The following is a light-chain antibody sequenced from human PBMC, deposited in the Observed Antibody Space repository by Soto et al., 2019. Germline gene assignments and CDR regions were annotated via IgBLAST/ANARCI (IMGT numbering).Light chain of an antibody. V-gene: IGKV1-27*01. J-gene: IGKJ4*01. CDR1: QGISSF. CDR3: QKYNSGPLT. Sequence: DVQMTQSPSSLSASVGDRVTITCRASQGISSFLAWYQQIPGKVPKLLIYSASTLQSGVPSRFSGSGSGTDLTITISSLQPEDVEIYYCQKYNSGPLTFGGGTKVDIK. CDR2: SAS.